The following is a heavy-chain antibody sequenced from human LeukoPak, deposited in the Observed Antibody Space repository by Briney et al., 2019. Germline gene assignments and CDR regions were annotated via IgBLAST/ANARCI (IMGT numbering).Heavy chain of an antibody. D-gene: IGHD3-22*01. Sequence: GSSVKVSCKASGGTFSSYAISWVRQAPGQGLEWMGGIIPIFGTANYAQKFQGRVTMTRDTSISTAYTELSRLRSDDTAVYYCARDLYYYDSSGYPLPWGQGTLVTVSS. J-gene: IGHJ5*02. CDR2: IIPIFGTA. CDR1: GGTFSSYA. V-gene: IGHV1-69*05. CDR3: ARDLYYYDSSGYPLP.